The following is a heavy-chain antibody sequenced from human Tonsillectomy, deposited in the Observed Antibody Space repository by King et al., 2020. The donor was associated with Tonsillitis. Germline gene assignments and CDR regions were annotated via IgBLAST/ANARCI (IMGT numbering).Heavy chain of an antibody. D-gene: IGHD3-3*01. CDR3: ARDPEDSWSGYVDS. CDR2: ISSGSSLV. Sequence: DVQLVESGGGLVKPGGSLRLSCVTSGFTFSSYSLNWVRLAPGRGLEWVSSISSGSSLVFYADSVKGRFTISRDNAKNSVFLQMNSLRAEDTAVYYCARDPEDSWSGYVDSWGQGTLVTVSS. V-gene: IGHV3-21*01. J-gene: IGHJ4*02. CDR1: GFTFSSYS.